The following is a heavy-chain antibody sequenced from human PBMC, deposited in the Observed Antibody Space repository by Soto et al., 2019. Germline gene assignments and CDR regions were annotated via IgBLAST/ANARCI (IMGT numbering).Heavy chain of an antibody. CDR3: ARGTVTGSEYNYYYYGMDV. CDR2: IIPLFGTT. D-gene: IGHD1-1*01. CDR1: GGTFSSYA. V-gene: IGHV1-69*12. J-gene: IGHJ6*02. Sequence: QVQLVQSGAEVKKPRSSVKVSCKASGGTFSSYAIDWVRQAPGQGLEWMGGIIPLFGTTNYAQKLQGRVKLTADESTRTAYMELSTLTSEDTAVYYCARGTVTGSEYNYYYYGMDVWGQGTTVTVSS.